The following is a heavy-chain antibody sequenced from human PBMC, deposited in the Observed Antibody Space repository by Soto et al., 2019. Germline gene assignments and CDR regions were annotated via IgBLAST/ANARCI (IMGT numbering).Heavy chain of an antibody. CDR2: MSGTGGST. CDR3: AKAGFSSGWSPSYFDY. D-gene: IGHD6-19*01. Sequence: EVQLLESGGCLVQPGRSLRLSCAASGFTFSSYAMNWVRQAPGKGLEWVSAMSGTGGSTYYADSVKGRFTISRDKSKNTLYLQMNSLRVEDTAVFYCAKAGFSSGWSPSYFDYWGQGTLVTVSS. CDR1: GFTFSSYA. V-gene: IGHV3-23*01. J-gene: IGHJ4*02.